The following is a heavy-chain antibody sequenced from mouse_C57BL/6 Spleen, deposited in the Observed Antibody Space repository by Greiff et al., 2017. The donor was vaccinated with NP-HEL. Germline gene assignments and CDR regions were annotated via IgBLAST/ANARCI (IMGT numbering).Heavy chain of an antibody. J-gene: IGHJ2*01. CDR3: ARYDGSSTFDY. CDR2: IRNKANGYTT. D-gene: IGHD1-1*01. V-gene: IGHV7-3*01. Sequence: EVNVVESGGGLVQPGGSLSLSCAASGFTFTDYYMSWVRQPPGKALEWLGFIRNKANGYTTEYSASVKGRFTISRDNSQSILYLQMNALRAEDSATYYCARYDGSSTFDYGGQGTTLTVSS. CDR1: GFTFTDYY.